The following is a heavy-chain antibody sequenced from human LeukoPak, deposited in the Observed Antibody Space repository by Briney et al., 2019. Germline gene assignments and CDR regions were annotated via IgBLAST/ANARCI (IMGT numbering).Heavy chain of an antibody. V-gene: IGHV3-53*01. CDR1: GFTVSSNY. CDR3: AKSVRTAEFDY. D-gene: IGHD7-27*01. Sequence: GGSLRLSCAASGFTVSSNYMSWVRQAPGKGLEWVSLICSGGSTYYADSVKGRFTISRDNSKNTLYLQMNSLRAEDTAVYYCAKSVRTAEFDYWGQGTLVTVSS. J-gene: IGHJ4*02. CDR2: ICSGGST.